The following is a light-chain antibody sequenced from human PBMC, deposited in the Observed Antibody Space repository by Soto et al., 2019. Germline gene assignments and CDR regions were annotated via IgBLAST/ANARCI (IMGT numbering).Light chain of an antibody. CDR2: DAS. V-gene: IGKV1-5*01. Sequence: DIQMTKSPSTLSASVGDRVTITCRASQSISSWLAWYQQKPGKAPKLLIYDASSLESGVPSRFSGSGSGTDFTLTISRLEAEDLAVYYCQQYYSTPLTFGGGTKVDIK. CDR1: QSISSW. CDR3: QQYYSTPLT. J-gene: IGKJ4*01.